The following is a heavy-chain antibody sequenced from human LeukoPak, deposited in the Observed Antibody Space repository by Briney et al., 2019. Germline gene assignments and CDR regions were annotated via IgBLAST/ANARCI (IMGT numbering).Heavy chain of an antibody. CDR2: IYTSGST. CDR1: GGSISSYY. J-gene: IGHJ4*02. V-gene: IGHV4-4*07. D-gene: IGHD3-9*01. CDR3: ARTGVFDWLSYFDY. Sequence: SETLSLTCTVSGGSISSYYWSWIRQPAGKGLEWIGRIYTSGSTNYNPSLKSRVTMSVDTSKNQFSLKLSSVTAADTAVYYCARTGVFDWLSYFDYWGREPWSPSPQ.